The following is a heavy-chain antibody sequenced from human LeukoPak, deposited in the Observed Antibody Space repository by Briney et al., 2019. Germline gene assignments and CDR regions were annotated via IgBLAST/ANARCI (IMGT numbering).Heavy chain of an antibody. CDR1: GGSISYFY. D-gene: IGHD1-26*01. Sequence: SETLSLTCTVSGGSISYFYWSWIRQPAGKGLEWIGRIYTSGSTNYNPSLKSRVTMSVDTSKKQFSLKLSSVTAADTAVYYCARVRGSSGSYEYYHYMDVWGEGTTVTISS. J-gene: IGHJ6*03. V-gene: IGHV4-4*07. CDR3: ARVRGSSGSYEYYHYMDV. CDR2: IYTSGST.